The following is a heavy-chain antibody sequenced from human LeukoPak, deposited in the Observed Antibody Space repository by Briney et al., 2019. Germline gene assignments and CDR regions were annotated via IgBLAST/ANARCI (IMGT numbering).Heavy chain of an antibody. CDR1: GYSFTSYW. D-gene: IGHD2-15*01. Sequence: GESLKISCKGSGYSFTSYWIGWVRQMLGKGLEWMGIIYPGDSDTRYSPSFQGQVTISADKSISTAYLQWSSLKASDTAMYYCARQGRDIVVVVATPYYFDYWGQGTLVTVSS. J-gene: IGHJ4*02. CDR3: ARQGRDIVVVVATPYYFDY. V-gene: IGHV5-51*01. CDR2: IYPGDSDT.